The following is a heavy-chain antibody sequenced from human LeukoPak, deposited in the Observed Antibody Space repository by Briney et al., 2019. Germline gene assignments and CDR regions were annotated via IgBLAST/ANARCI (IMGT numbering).Heavy chain of an antibody. Sequence: PSQTLSLTCTLSGASISSGGYYCSWLRQHPAKGLEWIGYIYYTGSTYYNPSLKSRATMSVETSKNQFSLTLSSVTAADKGVYYCANHCSGGTCYRYYFDHWGQGTLVTVSA. J-gene: IGHJ4*02. CDR3: ANHCSGGTCYRYYFDH. CDR1: GASISSGGYY. D-gene: IGHD2-15*01. CDR2: IYYTGST. V-gene: IGHV4-31*03.